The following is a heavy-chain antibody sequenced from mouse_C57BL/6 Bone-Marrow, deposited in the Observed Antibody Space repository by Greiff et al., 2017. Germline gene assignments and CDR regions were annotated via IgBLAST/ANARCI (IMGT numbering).Heavy chain of an antibody. J-gene: IGHJ2*01. CDR2: ILPGRGST. Sequence: QVQLQQSGAELMKPGASVKLSCKATGYTFTGYWIAWVKQMPGHGLEWIGEILPGRGSTNYNEKFKGKATFTADTSSNTAYMQLSSLTTEDSAIDYCAREGLRRVFDYWGQGTTLTVSS. D-gene: IGHD2-4*01. CDR3: AREGLRRVFDY. V-gene: IGHV1-9*01. CDR1: GYTFTGYW.